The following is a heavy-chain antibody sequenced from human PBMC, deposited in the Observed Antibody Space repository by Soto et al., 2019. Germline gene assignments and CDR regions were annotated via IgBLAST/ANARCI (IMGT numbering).Heavy chain of an antibody. Sequence: PSETLSLTCTVSGGSISIYYWIWIRQPPVKGLEWIGYIYYSGSTNYNPSLKSRVTISVDTSKNQFSLKLSSVTAADTAVYYCARVRYSSSWYVFAYWGQGALVTVS. V-gene: IGHV4-59*01. CDR1: GGSISIYY. J-gene: IGHJ4*02. CDR2: IYYSGST. D-gene: IGHD6-13*01. CDR3: ARVRYSSSWYVFAY.